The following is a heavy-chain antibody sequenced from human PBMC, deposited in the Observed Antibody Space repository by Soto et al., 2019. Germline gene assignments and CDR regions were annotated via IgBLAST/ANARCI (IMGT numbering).Heavy chain of an antibody. CDR2: IYPGDSDT. Sequence: PGESLKISCKGSGYSFTSYWIGWVRQMPGKGLEWMGIIYPGDSDTRYSPSFQGQVTISADKSISTAYLQWSSLKASDTAMYYCARRYSGSLAGRGLGRAFDIWGQGTMVTVSS. D-gene: IGHD1-26*01. J-gene: IGHJ3*02. V-gene: IGHV5-51*01. CDR3: ARRYSGSLAGRGLGRAFDI. CDR1: GYSFTSYW.